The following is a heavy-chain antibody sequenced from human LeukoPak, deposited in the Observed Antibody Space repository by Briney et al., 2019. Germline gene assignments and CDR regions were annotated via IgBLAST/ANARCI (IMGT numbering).Heavy chain of an antibody. D-gene: IGHD3-10*01. CDR2: IHYSGNT. CDR3: ARDAYYYGSESYFFDF. V-gene: IGHV4-38-2*02. J-gene: IGHJ4*02. Sequence: SETLSLTCTVSDYSISRGFYWGWIRQPPGKGLEWIGTIHYSGNTYYNPSLKSRVTISVDASKNQFSLKLSSVTAADTAVYYCARDAYYYGSESYFFDFWGQGTLVTVSS. CDR1: DYSISRGFY.